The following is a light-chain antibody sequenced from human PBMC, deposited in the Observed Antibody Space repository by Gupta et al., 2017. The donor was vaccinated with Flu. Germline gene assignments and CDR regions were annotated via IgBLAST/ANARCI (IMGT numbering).Light chain of an antibody. CDR3: SSYTGSSTWV. V-gene: IGLV2-14*03. Sequence: QSALTQPASVSGSPGQSITISCSGTRNDIGAYTYISWYQQHPGKAPKVIIYDVSNRPSGVSNRFSASKSGNTASLTISGLQAEDESDYYCSSYTGSSTWVFGGGTKLTVL. CDR2: DVS. J-gene: IGLJ3*02. CDR1: RNDIGAYTY.